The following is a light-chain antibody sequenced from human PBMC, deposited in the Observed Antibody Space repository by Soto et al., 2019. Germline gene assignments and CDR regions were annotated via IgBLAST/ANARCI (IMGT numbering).Light chain of an antibody. J-gene: IGKJ1*01. Sequence: EMVMTQSPATLSVSPGERATLSCRASQSVISYLAWYQQKPGQPPRLLIYVASTRAAGIPARFSGRGSGTEFNLNISSLQYKDFAVYYWHQYTDWPPRFGQGTKVEIK. CDR1: QSVISY. CDR2: VAS. V-gene: IGKV3-15*01. CDR3: HQYTDWPPR.